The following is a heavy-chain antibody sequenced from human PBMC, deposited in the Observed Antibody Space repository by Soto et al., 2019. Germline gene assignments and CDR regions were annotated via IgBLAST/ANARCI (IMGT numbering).Heavy chain of an antibody. CDR3: ARFGRFDYDFWSGSTYGMDV. D-gene: IGHD3-3*01. CDR2: ISSSSSYI. V-gene: IGHV3-21*01. J-gene: IGHJ6*02. Sequence: PGGSLRLSCAASGFTFSSHSMNWVRQAPGKGLEWVSSISSSSSYIYYADSVKGRFTISRDNAKNSLYLQMNSLRAEDTAVYYCARFGRFDYDFWSGSTYGMDVWGQGTTVTVSS. CDR1: GFTFSSHS.